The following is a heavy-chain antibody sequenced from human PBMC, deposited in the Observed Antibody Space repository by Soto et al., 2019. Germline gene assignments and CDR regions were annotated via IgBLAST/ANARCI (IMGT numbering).Heavy chain of an antibody. CDR3: ARESSSSCHDY. CDR2: ISVYNGNT. Sequence: ASVKVSCKASGYTFTSYGISWVRQAPGQGLDWLGWISVYNGNTNYAQKLQGRVTMTTDTSTSTAYMELRSLRFDDTAVYYCARESSSSCHDYWGQGTLVTVSS. CDR1: GYTFTSYG. J-gene: IGHJ4*02. V-gene: IGHV1-18*01. D-gene: IGHD6-13*01.